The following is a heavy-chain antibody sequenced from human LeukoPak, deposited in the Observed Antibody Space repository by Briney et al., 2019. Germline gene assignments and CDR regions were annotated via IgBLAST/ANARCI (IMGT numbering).Heavy chain of an antibody. V-gene: IGHV1-2*02. Sequence: ASVKVSCKASGYTFTGYYMHWVRQAPGQGLEWMGWINPNSGGTNYAQRFQGRVTMTRDTSISTAYMELSRLRSDDTAVYYCASIYGSGSYFDYWGQGTLVTVSS. CDR3: ASIYGSGSYFDY. CDR2: INPNSGGT. J-gene: IGHJ4*02. D-gene: IGHD3-10*01. CDR1: GYTFTGYY.